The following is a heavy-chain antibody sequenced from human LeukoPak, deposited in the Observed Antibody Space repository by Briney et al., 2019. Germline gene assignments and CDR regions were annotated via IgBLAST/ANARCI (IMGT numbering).Heavy chain of an antibody. J-gene: IGHJ4*02. CDR1: GFAFSDYY. CDR3: ARRRNAGIDY. D-gene: IGHD2/OR15-2a*01. V-gene: IGHV3-11*01. Sequence: GGSLRLSCAASGFAFSDYYMGWIRQAPGKGLEWVSHISTSGTLMYYTDSVKGRFTISRGNAKNSLYLQMNSLRAEDTAVYYCARRRNAGIDYWGQGTLVTVSS. CDR2: ISTSGTLM.